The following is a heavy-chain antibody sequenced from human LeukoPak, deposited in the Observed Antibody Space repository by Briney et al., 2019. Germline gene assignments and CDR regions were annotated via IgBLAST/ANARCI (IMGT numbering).Heavy chain of an antibody. Sequence: SETLSLTCTVSGGSISSYYWSWIRQPPGKGLEWIGYIYYSGSTNYNPSLKSRVTISVDTSKNQFSLKLSSVTAADTAVYYCAGGKALTMATTPWVDYWGQGTLVTVSS. CDR3: AGGKALTMATTPWVDY. CDR1: GGSISSYY. CDR2: IYYSGST. V-gene: IGHV4-59*01. D-gene: IGHD5-24*01. J-gene: IGHJ4*02.